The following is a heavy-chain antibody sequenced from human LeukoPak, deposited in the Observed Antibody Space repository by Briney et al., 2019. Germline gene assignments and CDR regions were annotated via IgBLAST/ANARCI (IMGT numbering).Heavy chain of an antibody. CDR2: ISSSSSYI. J-gene: IGHJ6*02. CDR1: GFTVNSNY. V-gene: IGHV3-21*01. Sequence: GGSLRLSCAASGFTVNSNYMSWVRQAPGKGLEWVSSISSSSSYIYYADSVKGRFTISRDNAKNSLYLQMNSLRAEDTAVYYCARAMSIAAAVDVWGQGTTVTVSS. D-gene: IGHD6-13*01. CDR3: ARAMSIAAAVDV.